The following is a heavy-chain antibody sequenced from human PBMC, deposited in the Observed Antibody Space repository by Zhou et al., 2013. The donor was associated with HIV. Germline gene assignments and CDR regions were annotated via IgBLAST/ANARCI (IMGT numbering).Heavy chain of an antibody. CDR1: GYNFINYD. CDR3: AREGPNWGRYYYYGMDV. Sequence: QVQLVQSGAEVKKPGASVKVSCKSSGYNFINYDINWVRQATGQGLEWMGWMNPNSGNTGYAQKFQGRVTMTRNTSISTAYMELSSLRSEDTAVYYCAREGPNWGRYYYYGMDVWGQGTTVTVSS. J-gene: IGHJ6*02. CDR2: MNPNSGNT. V-gene: IGHV1-8*01. D-gene: IGHD7-27*01.